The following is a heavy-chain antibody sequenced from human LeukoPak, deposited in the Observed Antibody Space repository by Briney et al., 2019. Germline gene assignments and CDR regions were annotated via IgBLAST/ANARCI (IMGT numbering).Heavy chain of an antibody. CDR2: INTDGITI. D-gene: IGHD6-25*01. CDR1: GFTFNSFW. J-gene: IGHJ4*02. V-gene: IGHV3-74*01. Sequence: GGSLRLSCAASGFTFNSFWMHWVRQAPGKGLVWVSRINTDGITINYADSVKGRFTISRDNAKNTLYLQMNSLRAEDTAVYYCVKAAAGSFDYWGQGTLVTVSS. CDR3: VKAAAGSFDY.